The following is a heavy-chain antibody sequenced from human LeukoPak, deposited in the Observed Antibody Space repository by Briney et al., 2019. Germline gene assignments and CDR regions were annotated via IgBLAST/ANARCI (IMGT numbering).Heavy chain of an antibody. D-gene: IGHD2-2*01. CDR3: ARHFVVPAAVWFDP. V-gene: IGHV4-39*07. CDR2: IYYSGST. CDR1: GGSISSSSYY. J-gene: IGHJ5*02. Sequence: SETLSLTCTVSGGSISSSSYYWGWIRQPPGKGLEWIGSIYYSGSTYYNPSLKSRVTISVDTSKNQFSLKLSSVTAADTAVYYCARHFVVPAAVWFDPWGQGTLVTVSS.